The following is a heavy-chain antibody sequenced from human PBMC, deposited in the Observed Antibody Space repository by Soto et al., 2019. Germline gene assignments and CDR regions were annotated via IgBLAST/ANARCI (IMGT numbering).Heavy chain of an antibody. J-gene: IGHJ4*02. Sequence: QVRLVESGGGVVQPGGSLRLSCAASGFSFSSYNMYWVRQAPGKGLEWVAIISSDGRDKYYADCVKGRCTISRDNSKNTVFLQVDSLSVEDTAVFYCVSQVGVDSWGQGTLVTVSS. CDR3: VSQVGVDS. CDR1: GFSFSSYN. V-gene: IGHV3-30*04. CDR2: ISSDGRDK. D-gene: IGHD3-16*01.